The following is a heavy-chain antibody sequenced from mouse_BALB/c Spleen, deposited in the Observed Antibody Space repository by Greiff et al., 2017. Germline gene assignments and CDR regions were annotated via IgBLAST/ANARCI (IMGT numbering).Heavy chain of an antibody. Sequence: QVQLQQPGAELVKPGASVKISCKASGYTFTSYWMNWVKQRPGQGLEWIGEIDPSDSYTNNNQKFKDKATLTVDKSSSTAYMQLSSLTSEDSAVYYCARSDGNYGNFDYWGQGTTLTVSS. V-gene: IGHV1S126*01. CDR3: ARSDGNYGNFDY. CDR1: GYTFTSYW. J-gene: IGHJ2*01. D-gene: IGHD2-1*01. CDR2: IDPSDSYT.